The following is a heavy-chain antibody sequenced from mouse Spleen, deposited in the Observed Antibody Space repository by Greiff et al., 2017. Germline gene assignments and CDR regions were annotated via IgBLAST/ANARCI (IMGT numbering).Heavy chain of an antibody. D-gene: IGHD3-2*02. CDR3: ARYQGPPCDY. CDR2: ISDGGSYT. J-gene: IGHJ2*01. V-gene: IGHV5-4*03. Sequence: EVMLVESGGGLVKPGGSLKLSCAASGFTFSSYAMSWVRQTPEKRLEWVATISDGGSYTYYPDNVKGRFTISRDNAKNNLYLQMSHLKSEDTAMFFCARYQGPPCDYWGQDTTLTVPS. CDR1: GFTFSSYA.